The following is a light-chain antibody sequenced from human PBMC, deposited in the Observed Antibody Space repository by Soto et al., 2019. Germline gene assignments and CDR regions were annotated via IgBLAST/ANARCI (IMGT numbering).Light chain of an antibody. CDR1: RSNIGSNT. CDR2: SNN. CDR3: GRWDGWLRGQL. Sequence: QSVLAQPPSASGTPRQTVSISCSGSRSNIGSNTVSCYQHLPGTAPKLLMYSNNKRPSGVPDRFSGSKSGTSASLAISGPQSVDEADYYCGRWDGWLRGQLFGSGSMVT. V-gene: IGLV1-44*01. J-gene: IGLJ1*01.